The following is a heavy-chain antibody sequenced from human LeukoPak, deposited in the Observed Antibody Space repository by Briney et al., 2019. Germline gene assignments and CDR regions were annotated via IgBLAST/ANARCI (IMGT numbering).Heavy chain of an antibody. D-gene: IGHD2-2*02. CDR3: ARGTLLLSRYCSSTSRYTRGHYYYYYYMDV. CDR1: GGSFSGYY. J-gene: IGHJ6*03. CDR2: INHSGST. Sequence: SETLSLTCAVYGGSFSGYYWSWIRQPPGKGLEWIGEINHSGSTNYNPSLESRVTISVDTSKNQFSLKLSSVTAADTAVYYCARGTLLLSRYCSSTSRYTRGHYYYYYYMDVWGKGTTVTVSS. V-gene: IGHV4-34*01.